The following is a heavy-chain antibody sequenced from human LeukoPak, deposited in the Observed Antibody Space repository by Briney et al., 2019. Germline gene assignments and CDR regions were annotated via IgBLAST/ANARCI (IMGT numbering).Heavy chain of an antibody. CDR2: IWYDGSNK. CDR3: ARLLGYCSSTSCYPNFNY. Sequence: GGSLRLSCAASGFTFSSYEMNWVRQAPGKGLEWVAVIWYDGSNKYYADSVKGRFTISRDNSKNTLYLQMNSLRAEDTAVYYCARLLGYCSSTSCYPNFNYWGQGSLVTVSS. J-gene: IGHJ4*02. D-gene: IGHD2-2*01. V-gene: IGHV3-33*08. CDR1: GFTFSSYE.